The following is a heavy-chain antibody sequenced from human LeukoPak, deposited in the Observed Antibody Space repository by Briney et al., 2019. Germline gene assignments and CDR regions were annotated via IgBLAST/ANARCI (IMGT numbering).Heavy chain of an antibody. V-gene: IGHV3-74*01. Sequence: GGSLRLSCAASGFTFSSYLMHWVRQAPGKGLVWVARIKYDGIERGYADSVKGRFTISRDNAKNTLYLQMNSLRAEDTAVYYCGRESVAAGLGHWGQGTLVTVST. CDR1: GFTFSSYL. J-gene: IGHJ4*02. D-gene: IGHD6-13*01. CDR3: GRESVAAGLGH. CDR2: IKYDGIER.